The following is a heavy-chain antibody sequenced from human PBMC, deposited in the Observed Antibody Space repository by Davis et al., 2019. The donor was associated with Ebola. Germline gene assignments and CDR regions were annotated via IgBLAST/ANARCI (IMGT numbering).Heavy chain of an antibody. CDR2: ISYDGSNK. CDR1: GFTFSSYA. D-gene: IGHD1-14*01. CDR3: ARDRKWGFDY. Sequence: PGGSLRLSCAASGFTFSSYAMHWVRQASGKGLEWVAVISYDGSNKYYADSVKGRFTISRDNSKNTLYLQMNSLRAEDTAVYYCARDRKWGFDYWGQGTLVTVSS. J-gene: IGHJ4*02. V-gene: IGHV3-30-3*01.